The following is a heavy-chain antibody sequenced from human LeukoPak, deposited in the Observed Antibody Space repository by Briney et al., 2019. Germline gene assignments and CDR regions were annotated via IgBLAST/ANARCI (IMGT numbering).Heavy chain of an antibody. D-gene: IGHD5-18*01. V-gene: IGHV4-31*03. CDR2: IYYSGST. J-gene: IGHJ4*02. CDR1: GVSISSGGYY. Sequence: SETLSLTCTVSGVSISSGGYYWSWIRQHPGKGLEWIGYIYYSGSTDYNPSLRSRVTISVDTSNNQFSLRLGSVTAADTAVYYCARKAYSYGYALDSWGQGTLVTVSS. CDR3: ARKAYSYGYALDS.